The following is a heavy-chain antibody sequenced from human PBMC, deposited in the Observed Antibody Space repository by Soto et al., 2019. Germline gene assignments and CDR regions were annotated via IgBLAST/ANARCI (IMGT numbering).Heavy chain of an antibody. V-gene: IGHV1-46*01. Sequence: ASVKVSCKASGYTFTSYGISWVRQAPGQGLEWMGIINPSGGSTSYAQKFQRRVTMTRDTSTSTVYMELSSLRSEDTAVYYCARADYDILTGYYVYYYYYGMDVWGQGTTVTVSS. J-gene: IGHJ6*02. CDR2: INPSGGST. CDR3: ARADYDILTGYYVYYYYYGMDV. CDR1: GYTFTSYG. D-gene: IGHD3-9*01.